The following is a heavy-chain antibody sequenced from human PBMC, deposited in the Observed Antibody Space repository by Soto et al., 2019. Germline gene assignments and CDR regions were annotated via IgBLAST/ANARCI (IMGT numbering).Heavy chain of an antibody. CDR1: GFTFSSYG. CDR3: AKDRHGGELDY. J-gene: IGHJ4*02. CDR2: ISYDGSNK. D-gene: IGHD3-16*01. Sequence: SLRLSCAASGFTFSSYGMHWVRQAPGKGLEWVAVISYDGSNKYYADSVKGRFTISRDNSKNTLYLQMNSLRAEDTAVYYCAKDRHGGELDYWGQGTLVTVSS. V-gene: IGHV3-30*18.